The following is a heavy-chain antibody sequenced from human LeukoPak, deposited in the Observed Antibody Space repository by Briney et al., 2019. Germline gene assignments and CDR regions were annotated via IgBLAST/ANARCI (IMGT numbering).Heavy chain of an antibody. V-gene: IGHV3-48*01. J-gene: IGHJ4*02. Sequence: GGSLRLSCAASGFTFSSYSMNWVRQAPGKGLEWVSYISSSSSTTYYADSVKGRFTISRDNAKNSLYLQMNSLRAEDTAVYSCARGGGGYSSGWPYFDYWGQGTLVTVSS. CDR1: GFTFSSYS. CDR2: ISSSSSTT. CDR3: ARGGGGYSSGWPYFDY. D-gene: IGHD6-19*01.